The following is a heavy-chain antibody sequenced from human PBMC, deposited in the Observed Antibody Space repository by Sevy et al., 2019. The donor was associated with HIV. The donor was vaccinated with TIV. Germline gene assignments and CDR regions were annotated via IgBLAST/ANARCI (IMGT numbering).Heavy chain of an antibody. CDR2: ISNDGSDK. D-gene: IGHD6-13*01. CDR1: GFAFSRYG. CDR3: ANSRGRFDGSSWIYYYYDIDV. J-gene: IGHJ6*01. V-gene: IGHV3-30*18. Sequence: GGSLRLSCVASGFAFSRYGMHWDRQAPGKGLEWVALISNDGSDKDYGDSMKGRFTISRDNSRDTVYLQMNSLRAEDTAVYYCANSRGRFDGSSWIYYYYDIDVWGQGTTVTVSS.